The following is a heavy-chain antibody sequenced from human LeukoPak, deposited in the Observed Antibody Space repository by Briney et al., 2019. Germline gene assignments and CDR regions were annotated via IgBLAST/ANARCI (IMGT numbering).Heavy chain of an antibody. V-gene: IGHV3-30-3*01. CDR3: ARYGPSASGRSLDY. Sequence: GGSLRLSCAASGFTFSSYAMHWVRQAPGKGPEWVTVISYDGSNKYYADSVKGRFTISRDNSKSTLDLQMSSLRAEDTAVYYCARYGPSASGRSLDYWGQGTLVTVSS. D-gene: IGHD1-26*01. CDR1: GFTFSSYA. CDR2: ISYDGSNK. J-gene: IGHJ4*02.